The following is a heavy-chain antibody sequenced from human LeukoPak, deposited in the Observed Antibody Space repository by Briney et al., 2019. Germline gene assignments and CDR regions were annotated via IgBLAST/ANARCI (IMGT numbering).Heavy chain of an antibody. D-gene: IGHD5-12*01. CDR1: GGSFSGYY. CDR3: ARRTVKWLRSANFGY. V-gene: IGHV4-34*01. CDR2: INHSGST. Sequence: SSETLSLTCAVYGGSFSGYYWSWIRQPPGKGLEWIGEINHSGSTNYNPSLKSRVTISVDTSKNQFSLKLSSVTAADTDVYYCARRTVKWLRSANFGYWGQGTLVTVSS. J-gene: IGHJ4*02.